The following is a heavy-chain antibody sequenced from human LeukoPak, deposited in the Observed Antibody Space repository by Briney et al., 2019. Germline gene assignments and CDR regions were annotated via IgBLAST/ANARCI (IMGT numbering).Heavy chain of an antibody. J-gene: IGHJ6*02. CDR3: ARGAFAWTAIYYYYGMDV. CDR2: MNPNSGNT. CDR1: GYTFTSYD. D-gene: IGHD1-1*01. Sequence: ASVKVFCKASGYTFTSYDINWVRQATGQGLEWMGWMNPNSGNTGYAQEFQGRVTMTRNTSISTAYMELSSLRSEDTAVYYCARGAFAWTAIYYYYGMDVWGQGTTVTVSS. V-gene: IGHV1-8*01.